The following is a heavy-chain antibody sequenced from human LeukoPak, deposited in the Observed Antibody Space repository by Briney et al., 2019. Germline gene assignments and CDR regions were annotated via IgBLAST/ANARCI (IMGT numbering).Heavy chain of an antibody. CDR2: ISSSSYI. D-gene: IGHD6-19*01. Sequence: GGSLRLSCAASGFTFSSYSMNWVRQAPGKGLEWVSSISSSSYIYYADSVKGRFTISRDNAKNSLYLQMISLRAEDTAVYYCARDYSGGWEFDYWGQGTLVTVSS. J-gene: IGHJ4*02. CDR1: GFTFSSYS. V-gene: IGHV3-21*01. CDR3: ARDYSGGWEFDY.